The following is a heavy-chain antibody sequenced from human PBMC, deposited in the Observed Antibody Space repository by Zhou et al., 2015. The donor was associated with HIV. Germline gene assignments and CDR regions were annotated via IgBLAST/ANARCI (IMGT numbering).Heavy chain of an antibody. J-gene: IGHJ4*02. D-gene: IGHD3-3*01. V-gene: IGHV3-23*01. CDR1: GFIFDDFA. CDR3: ARGRNGVTAALDY. Sequence: EVHLSDSGGDLVQPGGSLSLSCAASGFIFDDFAMSWVRHRPGQGLEWISGISATGHGLFYANSVKGRCTISRDNFRKTLYLQLSSLSVEDTGTYYCARGRNGVTAALDYWGQGTLVTVAS. CDR2: ISATGHGL.